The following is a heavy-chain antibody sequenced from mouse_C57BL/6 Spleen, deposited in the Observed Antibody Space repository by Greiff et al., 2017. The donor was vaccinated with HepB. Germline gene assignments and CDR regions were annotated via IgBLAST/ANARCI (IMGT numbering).Heavy chain of an antibody. V-gene: IGHV1-64*01. CDR2: IHPNSGST. Sequence: QVQLQQPGAELVKPGASVKLSCKASGYTFTSYWMHWVKQRPGQGLEWIGMIHPNSGSTNYNEKFKSKATLTVDKSSSTAYMQLSSLTSEDSAVYYCARGEDYYGFMDYWGQGTSVTVSS. J-gene: IGHJ4*01. D-gene: IGHD1-1*01. CDR3: ARGEDYYGFMDY. CDR1: GYTFTSYW.